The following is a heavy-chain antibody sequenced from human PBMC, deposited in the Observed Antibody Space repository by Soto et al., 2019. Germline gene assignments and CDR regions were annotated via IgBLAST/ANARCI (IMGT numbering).Heavy chain of an antibody. CDR3: ASLPLYDGSGY. D-gene: IGHD3-22*01. CDR1: GFTFRNYK. V-gene: IGHV3-72*01. CDR2: IRNKTKSYTT. Sequence: PGGSLRLSCEASGFTFRNYKMNWVRQAPGKGLEWVGRIRNKTKSYTTEYAASVKGRFTISRDDSKNSLYLQMNDLKTEDTAVYYCASLPLYDGSGYWGQRTSVTVSS. J-gene: IGHJ4*02.